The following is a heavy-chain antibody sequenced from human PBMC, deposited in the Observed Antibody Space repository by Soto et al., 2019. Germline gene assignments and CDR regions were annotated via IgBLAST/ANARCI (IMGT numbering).Heavy chain of an antibody. CDR3: ARDPGIAAAGTAYN. CDR2: IYYSGST. V-gene: IGHV4-30-4*01. J-gene: IGHJ4*02. CDR1: GGSISSGDYY. Sequence: QVQLQESGPGLVKPSQTLSLTCTVSGGSISSGDYYWSWIRQPPGKGREWIGYIYYSGSTYYNPYLKSRVTISVDTSKNQFSLKLSSVTAADTAVYYCARDPGIAAAGTAYNWGQGTLVTVSS. D-gene: IGHD6-13*01.